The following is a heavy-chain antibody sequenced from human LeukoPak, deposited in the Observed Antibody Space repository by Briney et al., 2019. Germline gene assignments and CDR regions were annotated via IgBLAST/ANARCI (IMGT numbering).Heavy chain of an antibody. CDR3: VKDIQLST. CDR1: GVNFITAA. CDR2: IGSSGGST. D-gene: IGHD5-24*01. J-gene: IGHJ3*01. Sequence: GGSLRLSCAASGVNFITAAMTWVRQAPGKGLEWVSLIGSSGGSTYYADSVKGRFTISRDNFNHTLSLQMNSLRVEDTAIYYCVKDIQLSTWGLGTMVTVSS. V-gene: IGHV3-23*01.